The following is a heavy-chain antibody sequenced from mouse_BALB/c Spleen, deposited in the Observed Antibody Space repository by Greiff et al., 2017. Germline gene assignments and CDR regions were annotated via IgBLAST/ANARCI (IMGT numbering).Heavy chain of an antibody. Sequence: DVKLQESGPGLVKPSQSLSLTCTVTGYSITSDYAWNWIRQFPGNKLEWMGYISYSGSTSYNPSLKSRISITRDTSKNQFFLQLNSVTTEDTATYYCAREGAYYRYGYAMDYWGQGTSVTVSS. D-gene: IGHD2-14*01. V-gene: IGHV3-2*02. J-gene: IGHJ4*01. CDR2: ISYSGST. CDR3: AREGAYYRYGYAMDY. CDR1: GYSITSDYA.